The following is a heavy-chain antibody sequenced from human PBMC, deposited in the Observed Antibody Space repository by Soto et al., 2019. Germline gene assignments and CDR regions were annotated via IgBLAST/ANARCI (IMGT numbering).Heavy chain of an antibody. CDR2: INHSGST. CDR1: GGSFSGYY. CDR3: ARAPVRRYSDY. J-gene: IGHJ4*02. D-gene: IGHD4-17*01. Sequence: QVQLQQWGAGLLKPSETLSLTCAVYGGSFSGYYWSWIRQPPGKGLEWIGEINHSGSTNYNPSLKSRGTLSVDTSKNQFSLKLSSVTAADTVVYYCARAPVRRYSDYWGQGTLVTVSS. V-gene: IGHV4-34*01.